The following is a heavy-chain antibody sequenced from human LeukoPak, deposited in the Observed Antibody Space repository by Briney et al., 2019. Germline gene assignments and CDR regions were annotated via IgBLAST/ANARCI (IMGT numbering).Heavy chain of an antibody. Sequence: PGGSLRLSCAASGFTFSEYWMYWVRQAPGKGLVWVSRINSDESDTTCAGSVKGRFTISRDNTKNTLYLQMNSLRAEDTAVYYCAKDTRITMVRGFFDYWGQGTLVTVSS. J-gene: IGHJ4*02. CDR2: INSDESDT. CDR1: GFTFSEYW. V-gene: IGHV3-74*01. CDR3: AKDTRITMVRGFFDY. D-gene: IGHD3-10*01.